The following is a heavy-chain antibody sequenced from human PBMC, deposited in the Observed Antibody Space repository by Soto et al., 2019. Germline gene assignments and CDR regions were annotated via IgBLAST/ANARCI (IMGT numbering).Heavy chain of an antibody. Sequence: QVQLVQSGAEVKKPGASVKVSCKASGYTFTSYAMHWVRQAPGQRLEWMGWINAGNGNTKYSQKVQGRVTITRDTSASAANMELSSLRSEDTVVYYGARAVSRGWYSSFNWFDSWGQGTLVTVSS. V-gene: IGHV1-3*01. J-gene: IGHJ5*01. D-gene: IGHD6-13*01. CDR2: INAGNGNT. CDR3: ARAVSRGWYSSFNWFDS. CDR1: GYTFTSYA.